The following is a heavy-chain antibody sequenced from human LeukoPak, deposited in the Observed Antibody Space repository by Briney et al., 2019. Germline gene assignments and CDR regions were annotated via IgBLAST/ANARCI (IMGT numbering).Heavy chain of an antibody. Sequence: GGSLRLSCAASGFPLSSYAMSWVRQAPGKGLEWVSATSSSDAGTYYADSVKGRFTISRDNAKNSLYLQMNSLRAEDTAVYYCAREKLWFGELYLDYWGQGTLVTVSS. D-gene: IGHD3-10*01. J-gene: IGHJ4*02. CDR3: AREKLWFGELYLDY. CDR1: GFPLSSYA. CDR2: TSSSDAGT. V-gene: IGHV3-23*01.